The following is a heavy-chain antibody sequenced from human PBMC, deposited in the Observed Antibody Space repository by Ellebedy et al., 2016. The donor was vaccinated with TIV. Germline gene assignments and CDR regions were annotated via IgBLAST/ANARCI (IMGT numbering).Heavy chain of an antibody. CDR2: ISSNGGST. V-gene: IGHV3-64D*09. CDR3: VRLGYCSSTRCYFDY. J-gene: IGHJ4*02. CDR1: GFTFSSYA. D-gene: IGHD2-2*01. Sequence: GESLKISCSASGFTFSSYAMHWVRQAPGKGLEFVSAISSNGGSTYYADSLKGRFTISRDNSKNTLYLQMSSLRAEDTAAYYCVRLGYCSSTRCYFDYWGQGTLVTVSS.